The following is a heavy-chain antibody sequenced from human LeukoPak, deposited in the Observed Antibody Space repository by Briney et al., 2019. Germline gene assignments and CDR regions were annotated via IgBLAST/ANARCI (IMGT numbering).Heavy chain of an antibody. V-gene: IGHV1-58*01. J-gene: IGHJ6*04. CDR1: GFTFTISA. D-gene: IGHD3-10*01. CDR2: IVVGSGNT. CDR3: AAVLLWFGESSYGMDV. Sequence: SVKVSFKASGFTFTISAVQWVRQARGQRLEWIGWIVVGSGNTNYAQKFQERVTITRDMSTSTAYMELSSLRSEDTAVYYCAAVLLWFGESSYGMDVWGKGTTVTVSS.